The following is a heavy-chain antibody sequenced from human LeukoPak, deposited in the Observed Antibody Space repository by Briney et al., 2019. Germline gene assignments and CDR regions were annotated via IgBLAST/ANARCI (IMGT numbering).Heavy chain of an antibody. CDR1: GFTFSSYS. J-gene: IGHJ4*02. Sequence: GGSLRLSCAASGFTFSSYSMNWVRQAPGKGLEWVSSISSSSSYIYYADSVKGRFTISRDNAKNSLYLQMNSLRAEDTAVYYCARVGMVRGVIIMSFDYWGQGTLVTVSS. CDR2: ISSSSSYI. D-gene: IGHD3-10*01. V-gene: IGHV3-21*01. CDR3: ARVGMVRGVIIMSFDY.